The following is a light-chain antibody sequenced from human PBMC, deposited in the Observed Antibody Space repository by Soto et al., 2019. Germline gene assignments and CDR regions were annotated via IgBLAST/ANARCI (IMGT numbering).Light chain of an antibody. Sequence: EIVLTQSPGTLSLSPGERATLSCRASQSLSSSYLAWYQQEPGQAPRLLIYGTSIRATGIPDRFSGSGSGTDFTLTITRLEPEEFAVYYCQRFGTAPPWTFGQGTKV. V-gene: IGKV3-20*01. CDR3: QRFGTAPPWT. J-gene: IGKJ1*01. CDR1: QSLSSSY. CDR2: GTS.